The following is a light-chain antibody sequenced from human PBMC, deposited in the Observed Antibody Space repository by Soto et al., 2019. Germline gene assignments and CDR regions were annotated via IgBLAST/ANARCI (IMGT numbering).Light chain of an antibody. CDR1: QSVTTF. CDR3: QQRTNWPLT. Sequence: EIVLTQSPVTLSLSPGERATLSCRASQSVTTFLAWYQQKPGQPPRLLIFDAYKRATGIPARFSGSGSGTDFTLTISNLEPEDFAVYYCQQRTNWPLTFGGGTKVEIK. J-gene: IGKJ4*01. V-gene: IGKV3-11*01. CDR2: DAY.